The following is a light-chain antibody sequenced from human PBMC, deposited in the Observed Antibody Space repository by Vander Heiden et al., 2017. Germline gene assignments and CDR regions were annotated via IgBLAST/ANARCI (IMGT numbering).Light chain of an antibody. CDR3: QHYGSSPWT. CDR1: QSVSGK. Sequence: VLPQPPGTLSVSPGARATLTCRASQSVSGKLAWYQQKPGQAPRLLIYGASSRATGIPDRFSGSGSGTDFTLTISRLEPEDFAVYYCQHYGSSPWTFGRGTKVEIK. V-gene: IGKV3-20*01. CDR2: GAS. J-gene: IGKJ1*01.